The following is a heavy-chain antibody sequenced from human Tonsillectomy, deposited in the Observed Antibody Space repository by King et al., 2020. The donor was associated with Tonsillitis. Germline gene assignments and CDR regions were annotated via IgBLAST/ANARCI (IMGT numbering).Heavy chain of an antibody. CDR2: IKRDGSQT. CDR3: ARXXXPXXSGXWXDAXXI. J-gene: IGHJ3*02. D-gene: IGHD3-22*01. V-gene: IGHV3-7*01. CDR1: GFTFSTXW. Sequence: VQLVESGGGLVQPGGSLRLSCAASGFTFSTXWLTWVRQAPGKGLEWVANIKRDGSQTYYVDSVKGRFTVSRDNAKNSLYLQMNSLRAEDTATYYCARXXXPXXSGXWXDAXXIWGXXTMVTV.